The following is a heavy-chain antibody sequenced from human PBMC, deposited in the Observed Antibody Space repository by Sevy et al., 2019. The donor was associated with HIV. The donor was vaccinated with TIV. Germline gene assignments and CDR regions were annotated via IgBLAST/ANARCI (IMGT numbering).Heavy chain of an antibody. CDR1: GFTFSGYT. J-gene: IGHJ3*02. D-gene: IGHD3-10*01. Sequence: GGSLRLSCAASGFTFSGYTMYWVRQAPGKGLEWVATISDDGGNKLYAESVKGRFTISRDNSKNTLYLQMDSLRSEHTAVYYCATDRYYYGSGTYYNQFPWALDIWGQGTVVTVSS. V-gene: IGHV3-30*01. CDR2: ISDDGGNK. CDR3: ATDRYYYGSGTYYNQFPWALDI.